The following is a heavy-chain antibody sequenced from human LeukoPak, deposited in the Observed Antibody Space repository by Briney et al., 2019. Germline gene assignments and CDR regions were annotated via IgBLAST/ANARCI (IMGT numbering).Heavy chain of an antibody. D-gene: IGHD3-9*01. J-gene: IGHJ6*03. Sequence: GGSLRLSCAASGFTVSSNYMSWVRQAPGKGLEWVSVIYSGGSTYYADSVKGRFTISRDNSKNTLYLQMNSLRAEDTAVYYCARLDVGYYYYMDVWGKGTTVIVSS. V-gene: IGHV3-53*01. CDR3: ARLDVGYYYYMDV. CDR2: IYSGGST. CDR1: GFTVSSNY.